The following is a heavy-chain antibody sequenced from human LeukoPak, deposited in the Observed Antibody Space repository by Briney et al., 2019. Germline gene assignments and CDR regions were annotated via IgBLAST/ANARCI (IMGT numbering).Heavy chain of an antibody. CDR3: ARVGTDVANPDY. D-gene: IGHD1-14*01. CDR2: INPNSGGT. CDR1: GYTFTGYY. V-gene: IGHV1-2*02. J-gene: IGHJ4*02. Sequence: ALVKVSCKASGYTFTGYYMHWVRQAPGQGLEWMGWINPNSGGTNYAQKFQGRVTMTRDTSISTAYMELSRLRSDDTAVYYCARVGTDVANPDYWGQGTLVTVSS.